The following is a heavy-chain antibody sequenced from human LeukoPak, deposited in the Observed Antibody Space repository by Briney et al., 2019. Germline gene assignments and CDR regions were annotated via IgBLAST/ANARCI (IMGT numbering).Heavy chain of an antibody. V-gene: IGHV4-4*07. Sequence: ASETLSLTCTVSGGSISSYYWSWIRQPAGKGLEWIGRIYTSGSTNYNPSLKSRVTMSVDTSKNQFSLKLSSVTAADTAVYYCARVLVENYYGSGSYYYYYYYVDVWGKGTTVTISS. CDR2: IYTSGST. J-gene: IGHJ6*03. CDR1: GGSISSYY. D-gene: IGHD3-10*01. CDR3: ARVLVENYYGSGSYYYYYYYVDV.